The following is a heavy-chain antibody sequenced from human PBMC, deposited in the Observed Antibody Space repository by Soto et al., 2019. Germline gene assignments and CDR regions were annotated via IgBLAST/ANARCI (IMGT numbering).Heavy chain of an antibody. CDR2: ISSSSSYI. CDR3: ARVVGGLNGSGSKGGYGMDV. Sequence: ESGGGLVKPGGSLRLSCAASGFTFSTYSMNWVRQAPGKGLEWVSSISSSSSYIYYADSVKGRFTMSRDNAKNSLYLQMNSLRAEDTAVYYCARVVGGLNGSGSKGGYGMDVWGQGTTVTVSS. V-gene: IGHV3-21*01. CDR1: GFTFSTYS. J-gene: IGHJ6*02. D-gene: IGHD3-10*01.